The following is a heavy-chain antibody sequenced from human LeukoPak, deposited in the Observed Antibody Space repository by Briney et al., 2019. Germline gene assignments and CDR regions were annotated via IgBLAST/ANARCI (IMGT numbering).Heavy chain of an antibody. V-gene: IGHV1-2*02. Sequence: HRASVKVSCKASGYTFTGYYMHWVRQAPGQGLEWMGWINPNSGGTNYAQKFQGRVTMTRDTSISTAYMELSRLRSGDTAVYYCGRDLGGGPRGYGMDVWGQGTTVTVSS. J-gene: IGHJ6*02. D-gene: IGHD2-15*01. CDR1: GYTFTGYY. CDR3: GRDLGGGPRGYGMDV. CDR2: INPNSGGT.